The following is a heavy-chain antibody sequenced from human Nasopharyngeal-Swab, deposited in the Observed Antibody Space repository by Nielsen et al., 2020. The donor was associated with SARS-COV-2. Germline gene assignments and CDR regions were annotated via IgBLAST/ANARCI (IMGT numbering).Heavy chain of an antibody. CDR3: ARGGEAGYYYYGMDV. CDR1: GFTFDDYA. CDR2: IKQDGSEK. D-gene: IGHD2-21*01. V-gene: IGHV3-7*03. J-gene: IGHJ6*02. Sequence: GESLKISCAASGFTFDDYAMHWVRQAPGKGLEWVANIKQDGSEKYYVDSVKGRFTISRDNAKNSLYLQMNSLRAEDTAVYYCARGGEAGYYYYGMDVWGQGTTVTVSS.